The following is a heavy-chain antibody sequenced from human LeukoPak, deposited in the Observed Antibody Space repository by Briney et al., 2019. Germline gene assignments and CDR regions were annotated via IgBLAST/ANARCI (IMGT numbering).Heavy chain of an antibody. D-gene: IGHD6-13*01. CDR2: FDPEDGET. CDR1: GGTFSSYA. J-gene: IGHJ5*02. Sequence: ASVKVSCKASGGTFSSYAVSWVRQAPGKGLEWMGGFDPEDGETIYAQKFQGRVTMTRDTSISTAYMELSRLRSDDTAVYYCARGGPAAAEGFNWFDPRGQGTLVTVSS. V-gene: IGHV1-2*02. CDR3: ARGGPAAAEGFNWFDP.